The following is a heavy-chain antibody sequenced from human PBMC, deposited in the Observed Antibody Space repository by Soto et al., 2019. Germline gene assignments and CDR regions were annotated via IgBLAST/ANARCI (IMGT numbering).Heavy chain of an antibody. CDR3: ARIPRGYDFWSGPHWYYGMDV. Sequence: SVKVSCKTSGFTFTNSAVQWVRQARGQGLEWIGWIIVGSGGTKYAQNYHGRLTITRDTSTNTAYMELSSLGSADTAVYYCARIPRGYDFWSGPHWYYGMDVWGQGTTVTVSS. CDR2: IIVGSGGT. J-gene: IGHJ6*02. CDR1: GFTFTNSA. V-gene: IGHV1-58*01. D-gene: IGHD3-3*01.